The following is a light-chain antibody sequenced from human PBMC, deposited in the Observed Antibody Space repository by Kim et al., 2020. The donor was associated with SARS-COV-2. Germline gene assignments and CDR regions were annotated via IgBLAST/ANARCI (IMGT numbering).Light chain of an antibody. CDR2: GAS. CDR1: QSVSSSY. V-gene: IGKV3-20*01. J-gene: IGKJ4*01. Sequence: EIVLTQSPGTQYLSPGERATLSCRASQSVSSSYLAWYQQKPGQAPRLLIYGASSRATGIPDRFSGSGSGTDFTLTISRLEPEDFAVYYCQQYGSSPLTFGGGTKLEI. CDR3: QQYGSSPLT.